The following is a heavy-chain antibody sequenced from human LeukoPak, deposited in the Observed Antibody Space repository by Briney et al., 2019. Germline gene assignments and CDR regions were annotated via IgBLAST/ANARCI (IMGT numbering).Heavy chain of an antibody. CDR1: GFTLSSYW. J-gene: IGHJ6*03. D-gene: IGHD2-2*01. Sequence: GGSLRLSCAASGFTLSSYWMSGVPQAPGKGLEWVANIKQDGSEKYYVDSVKRRFTISRDNAKNSLYLQMNSLRAEDTAVYYCARVVEVPAAQYFYYYYYVDVWGKGTTVTVSS. CDR2: IKQDGSEK. V-gene: IGHV3-7*01. CDR3: ARVVEVPAAQYFYYYYYVDV.